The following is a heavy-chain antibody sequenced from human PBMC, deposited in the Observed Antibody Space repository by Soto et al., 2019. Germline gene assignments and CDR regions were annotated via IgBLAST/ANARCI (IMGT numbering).Heavy chain of an antibody. CDR2: ISYDGSNK. Sequence: LRLSCAASGFTFSSYGMHWVRQAPGKGLEWVAVISYDGSNKYYADSVKGRFTISRDNSKNTLYLQMNSLRAEDTAVYYCAKVEGGGSGSYYPGYWGQGTLVTVSS. CDR1: GFTFSSYG. CDR3: AKVEGGGSGSYYPGY. J-gene: IGHJ4*02. D-gene: IGHD3-10*01. V-gene: IGHV3-30*18.